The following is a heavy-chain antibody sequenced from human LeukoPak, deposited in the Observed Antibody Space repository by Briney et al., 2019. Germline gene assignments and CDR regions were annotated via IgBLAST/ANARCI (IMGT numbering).Heavy chain of an antibody. D-gene: IGHD7-27*01. CDR1: GLIFSSYV. Sequence: GGSLRLSCAASGLIFSSYVMSWVRLAPGKRLEWVSTISGTGGDTYYTDSVKGRFTISRDNSKNTLYMQMNSLRAEDMAVYYCAKELLVGTALDIWGQGTMVTVSS. CDR3: AKELLVGTALDI. J-gene: IGHJ3*02. CDR2: ISGTGGDT. V-gene: IGHV3-23*01.